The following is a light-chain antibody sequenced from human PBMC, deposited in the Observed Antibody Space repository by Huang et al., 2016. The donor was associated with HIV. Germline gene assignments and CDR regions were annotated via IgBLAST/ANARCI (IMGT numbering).Light chain of an antibody. V-gene: IGKV1-39*01. CDR3: QQSFNTPPWT. CDR1: QSISSY. Sequence: DIQMTQSPSSLSASVGDRVTITCRASQSISSYLNWYQQKPGKAPKLLIYAASSLQSGVPSRFSGSGSGTEFTLTISNLRPEDFATYYCQQSFNTPPWTFGQGTKVEIK. CDR2: AAS. J-gene: IGKJ1*01.